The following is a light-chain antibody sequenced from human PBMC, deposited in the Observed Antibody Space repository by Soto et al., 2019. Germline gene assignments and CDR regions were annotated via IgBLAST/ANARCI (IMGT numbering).Light chain of an antibody. CDR1: QSVSSSL. CDR2: GAT. CDR3: QLYGDSLFT. J-gene: IGKJ3*01. Sequence: EIVLTQSPGTLSVSPGERASLSCRASQSVSSSLLAWYQQKPGQAPRVLIYGATSRATGFPDGFSGSVSGTDFTLTIIRLEPEVFAVYYCQLYGDSLFTFGPGTKVDIK. V-gene: IGKV3-20*01.